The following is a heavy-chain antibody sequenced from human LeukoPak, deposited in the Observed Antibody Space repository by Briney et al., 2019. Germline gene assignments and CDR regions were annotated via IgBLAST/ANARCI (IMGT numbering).Heavy chain of an antibody. CDR3: ARGNYCSSTSCYTDGWFDP. J-gene: IGHJ5*02. V-gene: IGHV1-46*01. D-gene: IGHD2-2*02. Sequence: ASVKVSCKASGYTFTSYYMHWVRQAPGQGLEWMGIINPSGGSTSYAQKFQGRVTITTDESTSTAYMELSSLRSEDTAVYYCARGNYCSSTSCYTDGWFDPWGQGTLVTVSS. CDR2: INPSGGST. CDR1: GYTFTSYY.